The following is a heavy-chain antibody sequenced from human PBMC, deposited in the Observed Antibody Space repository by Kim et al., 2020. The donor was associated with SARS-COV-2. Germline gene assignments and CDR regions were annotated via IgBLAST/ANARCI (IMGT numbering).Heavy chain of an antibody. CDR1: GGSFSGYY. V-gene: IGHV4-34*01. CDR2: INHSGST. J-gene: IGHJ4*02. CDR3: ARGEDAYVWGSYRRGLGVLGY. Sequence: SETLSLTCAVYGGSFSGYYWSWIRQPPGKGLEWIGEINHSGSTNYNPSLKSRVTISVDTSKNQFSLKLSSVTAADTAVYYCARGEDAYVWGSYRRGLGVLGYWGQGTLVTVSS. D-gene: IGHD3-16*02.